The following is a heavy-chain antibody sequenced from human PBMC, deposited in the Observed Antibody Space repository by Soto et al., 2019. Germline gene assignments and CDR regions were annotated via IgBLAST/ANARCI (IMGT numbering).Heavy chain of an antibody. CDR2: INPNSGGT. D-gene: IGHD3-22*01. V-gene: IGHV1-2*02. J-gene: IGHJ4*02. CDR3: ASSPYYYDSSGPFDY. Sequence: ASVKVSCKASGYTFTGYYIHWVRQAPGQGLEWMGWINPNSGGTNYAQKFQGRVTMTRDTSISTAYMELSRLRSDDTAVYYCASSPYYYDSSGPFDYWGQGTLVTVSS. CDR1: GYTFTGYY.